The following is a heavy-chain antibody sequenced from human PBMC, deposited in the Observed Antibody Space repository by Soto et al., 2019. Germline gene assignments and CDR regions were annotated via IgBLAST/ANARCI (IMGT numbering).Heavy chain of an antibody. CDR1: GGSIYSGGFY. Sequence: SETPSLACTFSGGSIYSGGFYWTWIRQHPGKGLEWIGYIYYSGSTYYNPSLKSRVTISVDTSKNQFSLKLSSVTAADTAVYYCARSGYSYGPNPLLYWGQGTLVTSPQ. CDR2: IYYSGST. D-gene: IGHD5-18*01. V-gene: IGHV4-31*03. CDR3: ARSGYSYGPNPLLY. J-gene: IGHJ4*02.